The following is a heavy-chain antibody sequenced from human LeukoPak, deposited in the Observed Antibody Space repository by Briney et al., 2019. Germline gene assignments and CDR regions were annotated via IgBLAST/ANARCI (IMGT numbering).Heavy chain of an antibody. D-gene: IGHD2-2*01. V-gene: IGHV3-30*02. Sequence: GGSLRLSCAASGFTFSSYGMHWVSQAPGKGLEWVAFIRYDGSNKYYADSVKGRFTISRDNSKNTLYLQMNSLRAEDTAVYYCAKEMEYQLLKGDFDYWGQGTLVTVSS. J-gene: IGHJ4*02. CDR3: AKEMEYQLLKGDFDY. CDR1: GFTFSSYG. CDR2: IRYDGSNK.